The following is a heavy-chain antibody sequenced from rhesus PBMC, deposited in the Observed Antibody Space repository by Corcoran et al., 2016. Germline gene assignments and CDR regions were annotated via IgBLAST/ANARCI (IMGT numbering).Heavy chain of an antibody. CDR3: AKDGGSWKSGEYFEF. CDR2: IKSGGGST. V-gene: IGHV3S5*01. Sequence: EVQLVETGGGLVQPGGSLNLSCASSEFTFSSYGMIWVREARGKGVEGVSAIKSGGGSTYYADSVKGRFTSSRDNSKNTLSLQMNSLRAEDTAVYYCAKDGGSWKSGEYFEFWGQGALVTVSS. D-gene: IGHD6-25*01. J-gene: IGHJ1*01. CDR1: EFTFSSYG.